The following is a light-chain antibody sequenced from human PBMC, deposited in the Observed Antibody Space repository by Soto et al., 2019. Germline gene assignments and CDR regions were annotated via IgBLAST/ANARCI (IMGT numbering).Light chain of an antibody. Sequence: QSVLTQPPSASGTPGQRVTISCSGSSSNIGSNTVNWYQQLPGTAPKLLMYSNNLRPSGVPDRFSGSKSGPSASLAISGLQSEDEADYYCATWDDGLNALVFGGGTKLTVL. J-gene: IGLJ2*01. CDR2: SNN. CDR3: ATWDDGLNALV. V-gene: IGLV1-44*01. CDR1: SSNIGSNT.